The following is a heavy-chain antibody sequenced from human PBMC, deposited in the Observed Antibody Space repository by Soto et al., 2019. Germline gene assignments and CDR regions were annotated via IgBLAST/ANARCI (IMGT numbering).Heavy chain of an antibody. CDR3: ARAGTTSNNYYYYMDV. D-gene: IGHD1-7*01. CDR2: INPKSGGT. CDR1: GYTFTGYY. Sequence: ASVKVSCKASGYTFTGYYMHWVRQAPGQGLEWMGWINPKSGGTNYAQKFQGWVTMTRDTSISTAYMELSRLRSDDTAVYYCARAGTTSNNYYYYMDVWGKGTTVTVSS. J-gene: IGHJ6*03. V-gene: IGHV1-2*04.